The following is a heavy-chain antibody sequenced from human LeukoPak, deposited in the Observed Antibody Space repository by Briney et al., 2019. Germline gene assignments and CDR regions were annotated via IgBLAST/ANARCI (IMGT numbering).Heavy chain of an antibody. V-gene: IGHV3-33*06. Sequence: GGSLRLSCAASGFTFSSYGMHWVRQAPGKGLEWVAVIWYDGSNKYYADSVKGRFTISRDNSKNTLYLQMNSLRAEDTAVYYCAKGGHYYGSGSYVPYPPHLDFDYWGQGTLVTVSS. CDR3: AKGGHYYGSGSYVPYPPHLDFDY. D-gene: IGHD3-10*01. CDR1: GFTFSSYG. J-gene: IGHJ4*02. CDR2: IWYDGSNK.